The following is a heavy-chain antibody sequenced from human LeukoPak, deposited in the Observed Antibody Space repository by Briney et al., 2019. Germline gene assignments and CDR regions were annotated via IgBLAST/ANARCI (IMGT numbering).Heavy chain of an antibody. CDR3: ARDQSSSWYVAWFDP. D-gene: IGHD6-13*01. J-gene: IGHJ5*02. V-gene: IGHV3-74*01. CDR2: INNDESHT. Sequence: GGSLRLSCAASGFTFSSYWMHWVRQAPGKGLVWVSRINNDESHTTYADSVKGRFTISRDNAKNTLYLQMNSLRVEDTAVYYFARDQSSSWYVAWFDPWGQGTLVTVSS. CDR1: GFTFSSYW.